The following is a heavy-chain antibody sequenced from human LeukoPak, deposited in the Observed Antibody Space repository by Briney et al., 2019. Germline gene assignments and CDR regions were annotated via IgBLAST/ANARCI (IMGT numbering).Heavy chain of an antibody. J-gene: IGHJ4*02. Sequence: SETLFLTCTVSGGSISSYYWSWIRQPPGKGLEWIGYIHFSGSTDYNPSLKSRVTILVDTSRNQFSLKLSFVTAADTAVYYCARSFYGGNSDYWGQGTLVIVSS. V-gene: IGHV4-59*01. D-gene: IGHD4-23*01. CDR1: GGSISSYY. CDR2: IHFSGST. CDR3: ARSFYGGNSDY.